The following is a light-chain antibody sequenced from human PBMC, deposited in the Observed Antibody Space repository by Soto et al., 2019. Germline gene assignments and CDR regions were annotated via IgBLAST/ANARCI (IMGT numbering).Light chain of an antibody. CDR2: DTS. V-gene: IGKV3-11*01. Sequence: EFVLTQSPATLSLSPGESATLSCRASQSVKTYLAWYQQKPGQAPRLLIYDTSDRATGIPARFSGSGSGTDFTLTINNLEPEDFAVYCCQQRANWPITFGQGTRLEIK. CDR3: QQRANWPIT. CDR1: QSVKTY. J-gene: IGKJ5*01.